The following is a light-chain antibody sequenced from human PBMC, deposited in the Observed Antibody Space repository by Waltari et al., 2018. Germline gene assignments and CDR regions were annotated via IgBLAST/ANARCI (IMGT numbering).Light chain of an antibody. J-gene: IGLJ3*02. Sequence: QSVLTQPPSASGAPGQEVSISCSGGSTTITNYVFWYQQFPGPAPKLIVYKDYERPSGLPDRLSASKSGTSASLAISGLRSDDEADYYCATWDDSLNGWVFGGGTKLTVL. V-gene: IGLV1-47*01. CDR3: ATWDDSLNGWV. CDR2: KDY. CDR1: STTITNY.